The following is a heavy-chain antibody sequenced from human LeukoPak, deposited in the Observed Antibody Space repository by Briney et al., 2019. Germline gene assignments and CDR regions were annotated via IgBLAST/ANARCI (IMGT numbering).Heavy chain of an antibody. J-gene: IGHJ4*02. D-gene: IGHD3-22*01. CDR2: IIPIFGTA. V-gene: IGHV1-69*05. CDR1: GGTFSSYA. CDR3: ARISSYDSSAYPPGN. Sequence: SVEVSCKASGGTFSSYAISWVRQAPGQGLEWMGGIIPIFGTADYAQKFQGRVTITTDESTSTIYMELSSLRSEDAAVYYCARISSYDSSAYPPGNWGQGTLVTVSS.